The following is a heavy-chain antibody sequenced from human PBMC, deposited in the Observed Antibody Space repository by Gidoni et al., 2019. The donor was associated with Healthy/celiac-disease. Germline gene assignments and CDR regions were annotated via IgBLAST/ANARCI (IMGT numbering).Heavy chain of an antibody. D-gene: IGHD3-10*01. J-gene: IGHJ4*02. CDR2: ISYDGSNK. CDR3: ARDSIYYYGSGSYYRGPVLDY. V-gene: IGHV3-30-3*01. CDR1: GFSFSSYA. Sequence: QLVGSGGGVVQPGRSLRPSCAASGFSFSSYAMHWGRQAPGKGLEWVAVISYDGSNKYYADSVKGRFTISRDNSKNTLYLQMNSLRAEDTAVYYCARDSIYYYGSGSYYRGPVLDYWGQGTLVTVSS.